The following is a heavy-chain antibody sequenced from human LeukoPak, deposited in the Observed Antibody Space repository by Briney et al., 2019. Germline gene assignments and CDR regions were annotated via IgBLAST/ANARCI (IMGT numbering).Heavy chain of an antibody. V-gene: IGHV3-30*03. D-gene: IGHD5-18*01. Sequence: GGSLRLSCAASGFTFSSYGMHWVRQAPGKGLEWVAVISYDGSNKYYADSVKGRFTISRDNSKNTLYLQMNSLRAEDTAVYYCAIRGYSYGYYYYYYGMDVWGQGTTVTVSS. CDR3: AIRGYSYGYYYYYYGMDV. CDR1: GFTFSSYG. J-gene: IGHJ6*02. CDR2: ISYDGSNK.